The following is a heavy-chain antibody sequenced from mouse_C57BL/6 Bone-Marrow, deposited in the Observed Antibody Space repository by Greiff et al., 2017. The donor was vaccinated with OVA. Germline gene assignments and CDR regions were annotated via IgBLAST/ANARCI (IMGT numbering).Heavy chain of an antibody. CDR2: IDPSDSYT. D-gene: IGHD1-1*01. Sequence: QVQLQQPGAELVRPGTSVKLSCKASGYTFTSYWMHWVKQRPGQGLEWIGVIDPSDSYTNYNQKFKGKATLTVDTSSSTAYMQLSSLTSEAAAVYYCARSGPTVPYWDFDVWGTGTTVTVSS. V-gene: IGHV1-59*01. CDR3: ARSGPTVPYWDFDV. J-gene: IGHJ1*03. CDR1: GYTFTSYW.